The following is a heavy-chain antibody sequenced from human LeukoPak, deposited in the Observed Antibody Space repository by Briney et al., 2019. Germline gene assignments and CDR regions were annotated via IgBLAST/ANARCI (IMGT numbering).Heavy chain of an antibody. CDR1: GFTFSSYG. D-gene: IGHD3-3*01. V-gene: IGHV3-23*01. CDR3: ARDGVGVYDFWSGYYVPYYYYYYMDV. Sequence: GGSLRLSCAASGFTFSSYGMSWVRQAPGKGLEWVSAISGSGGSTYYADSVKGRFTISRDNSKNTLYLQMNSLRAEDTAVYYCARDGVGVYDFWSGYYVPYYYYYYMDVWGKGTTVTVSS. J-gene: IGHJ6*03. CDR2: ISGSGGST.